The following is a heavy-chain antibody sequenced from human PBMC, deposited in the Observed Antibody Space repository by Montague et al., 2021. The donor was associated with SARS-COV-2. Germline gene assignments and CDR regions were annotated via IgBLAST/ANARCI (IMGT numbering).Heavy chain of an antibody. Sequence: SLRLSCAASGFTFSSYAMHWVRQAPGKGLEWVAVISYDGSNKYYVDSVKGRFTISRDNSKNTLYLQMNSLRAEDTAVYYCARDLGSYYGMDVWGQGTTVTVSS. CDR1: GFTFSSYA. J-gene: IGHJ6*02. V-gene: IGHV3-30*04. CDR2: ISYDGSNK. CDR3: ARDLGSYYGMDV.